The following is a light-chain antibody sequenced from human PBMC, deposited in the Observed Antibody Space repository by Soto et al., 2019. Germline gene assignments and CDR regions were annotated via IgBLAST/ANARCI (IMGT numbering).Light chain of an antibody. CDR3: AAWDDSLNGPYL. Sequence: QSALTQPPSASGSPGQTVTISCTGTSSDVGGYNFVSWYQQHPGKAPKLIIYEVTKRPSWVPARFSGSKSCNTGYLSVSGFPAEDEADYYCAAWDDSLNGPYLFGSGT. CDR1: SSDVGGYNF. V-gene: IGLV2-8*01. J-gene: IGLJ1*01. CDR2: EVT.